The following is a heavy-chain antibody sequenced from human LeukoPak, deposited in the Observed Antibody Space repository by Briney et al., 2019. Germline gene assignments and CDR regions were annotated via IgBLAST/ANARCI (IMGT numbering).Heavy chain of an antibody. CDR1: GFTFSIYC. V-gene: IGHV3-74*01. J-gene: IGHJ4*02. CDR2: ICPDGTVT. Sequence: PGGSLRLSCAASGFTFSIYCMHWVRHAPGKGPMWVSRICPDGTVTNYADSVKARFSISRDNARNTVYLQMNSLRAEDTAVYYCVRDFRSADYWGQGTLVTVSS. CDR3: VRDFRSADY.